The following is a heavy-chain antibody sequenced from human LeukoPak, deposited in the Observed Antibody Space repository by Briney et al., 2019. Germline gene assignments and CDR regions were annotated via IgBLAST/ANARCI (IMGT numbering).Heavy chain of an antibody. J-gene: IGHJ6*03. CDR3: ARTQEAGYSSGRYDSYYYYMDV. Sequence: SETLSLTCSVSGGSISGYYWSWIRHPPGKGLEWIGYIHYSGSTHYNPSLKSRVTISVDTSKNQFSLKLSSVTAADTAVYFCARTQEAGYSSGRYDSYYYYMDVWGKGTTVTISS. V-gene: IGHV4-59*01. D-gene: IGHD6-19*01. CDR2: IHYSGST. CDR1: GGSISGYY.